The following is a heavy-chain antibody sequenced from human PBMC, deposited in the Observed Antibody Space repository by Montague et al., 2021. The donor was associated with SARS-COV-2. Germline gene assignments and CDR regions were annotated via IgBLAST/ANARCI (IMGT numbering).Heavy chain of an antibody. Sequence: SETLSLTCALNGGSFSFYNWTWIRQCHGKGQEWVGGMNQAGRTTYNSSLSSRRTMSIDTSRKQYYLNLRSVTAADTAVYYCAMGFHCNGVNCYEGVLGSWGQGTLVTVSS. V-gene: IGHV4-34*10. D-gene: IGHD2-15*01. J-gene: IGHJ5*02. CDR2: MNQAGRT. CDR3: AMGFHCNGVNCYEGVLGS. CDR1: GGSFSFYN.